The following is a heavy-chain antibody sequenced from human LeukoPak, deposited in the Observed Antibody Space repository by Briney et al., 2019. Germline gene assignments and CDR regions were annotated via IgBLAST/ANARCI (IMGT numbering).Heavy chain of an antibody. CDR1: GFTVSSNY. D-gene: IGHD4-17*01. CDR2: IYSGGST. V-gene: IGHV3-53*04. CDR3: ARMTTDYYYGMDV. Sequence: GGSLRLSCAASGFTVSSNYMSWVRQAPGKGLEWVSVIYSGGSTYYADSVKGRFTISRHNSKNTLYLQMNSLRAEDTAVYYRARMTTDYYYGMDVWGQGTTVTVSS. J-gene: IGHJ6*02.